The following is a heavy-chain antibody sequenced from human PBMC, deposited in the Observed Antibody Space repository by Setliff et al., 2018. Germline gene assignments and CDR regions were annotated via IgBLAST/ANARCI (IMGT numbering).Heavy chain of an antibody. Sequence: KPSETLSLTCTVSGASISSGDYYWNWIRQPPGRGLEWIGHIYIGGSANYNPSLKSRVTMSIDTSKNQFSLKLNSVTAADMAVYYCAREQWLDPPGYYYMDVWAKGTTVTVSS. V-gene: IGHV4-61*08. D-gene: IGHD6-19*01. CDR1: GASISSGDYY. CDR2: IYIGGSA. CDR3: AREQWLDPPGYYYMDV. J-gene: IGHJ6*03.